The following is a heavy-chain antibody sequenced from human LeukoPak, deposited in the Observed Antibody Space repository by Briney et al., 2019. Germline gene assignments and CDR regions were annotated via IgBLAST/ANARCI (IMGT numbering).Heavy chain of an antibody. D-gene: IGHD3-22*01. CDR2: IYYSGST. CDR1: GGSISSSSYY. J-gene: IGHJ4*02. CDR3: ARDDYYDSSGFPY. V-gene: IGHV4-39*07. Sequence: SETLSLTCTVSGGSISSSSYYRGWIRQPPGKGLEWIGSIYYSGSTYYNPSLKSRVTISVDTSKNQFSLKLSSVTAADTAVYYCARDDYYDSSGFPYWGQGTLVTVSS.